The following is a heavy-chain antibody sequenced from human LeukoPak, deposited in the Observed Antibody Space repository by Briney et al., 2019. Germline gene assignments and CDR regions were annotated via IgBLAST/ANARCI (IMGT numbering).Heavy chain of an antibody. CDR3: ARTTYGDY. CDR2: IKEDGSEA. CDR1: GFTLGTYW. J-gene: IGHJ4*02. V-gene: IGHV3-7*02. D-gene: IGHD1-1*01. Sequence: PGGSLRLPCAASGFTLGTYWMTWFRQTPRKGLEWAAAIKEDGSEAYYVGSVKGRFTISRDNAKNSLYLQMSSLRAGDTAVYYCARTTYGDYWGQGTLVTVSS.